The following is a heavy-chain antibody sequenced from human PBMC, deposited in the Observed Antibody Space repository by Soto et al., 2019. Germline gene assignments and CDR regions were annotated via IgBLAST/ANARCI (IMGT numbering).Heavy chain of an antibody. CDR1: GFTFSSYG. CDR3: AKDGGVEYSSSVDY. Sequence: GGSLRLSCAASGFTFSSYGMHWVRQAPGKGLEWVAVISYDGSNKYYADSVKGRFTISRDNSKNTLYLQMNSLRAEDTAVYYCAKDGGVEYSSSVDYWGQGTLVTVSS. J-gene: IGHJ4*02. D-gene: IGHD6-6*01. V-gene: IGHV3-30*18. CDR2: ISYDGSNK.